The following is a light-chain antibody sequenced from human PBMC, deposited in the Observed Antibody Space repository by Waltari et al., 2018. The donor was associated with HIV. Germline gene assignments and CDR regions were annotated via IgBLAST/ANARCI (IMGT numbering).Light chain of an antibody. CDR1: RTVFYSSDNQNC. Sequence: DIVMTQSPDSLTVSLGERATINCTSSRTVFYSSDNQNCLSWYLQRPGQSPKVLIFCASTRAFGVSDRFRGSGSGTHFSLTLSSLQADDVGIYYCQQYYTVPPTFGGVTKVEI. J-gene: IGKJ4*01. V-gene: IGKV4-1*01. CDR2: CAS. CDR3: QQYYTVPPT.